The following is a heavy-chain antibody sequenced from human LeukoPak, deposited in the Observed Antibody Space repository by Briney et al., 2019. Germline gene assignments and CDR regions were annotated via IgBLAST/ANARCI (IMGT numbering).Heavy chain of an antibody. V-gene: IGHV3-23*01. Sequence: GGSLGLSCAASGFTFSSYAMSWVRQAPGKGLEWVSAISGGGGSTYYADSVKGRFTISRDNAKNSLYLQMNSLRAEDTAVYYCARGGLPAGIRYFDWLLYDYWGQGTLVTVSS. D-gene: IGHD3-9*01. J-gene: IGHJ4*02. CDR1: GFTFSSYA. CDR3: ARGGLPAGIRYFDWLLYDY. CDR2: ISGGGGST.